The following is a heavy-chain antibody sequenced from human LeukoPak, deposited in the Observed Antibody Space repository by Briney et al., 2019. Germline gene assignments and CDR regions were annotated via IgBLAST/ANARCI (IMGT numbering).Heavy chain of an antibody. Sequence: PSETLSLTCAVYGGSFSDYYWTWIRQSPGKGLEWIGEINHSGSTNYNSSLKSRVTISVDPYKKQFSLKLSCVTAADTAVYSCAGGPGIAAAGDFDCWGQGTLVTDST. CDR2: INHSGST. CDR1: GGSFSDYY. D-gene: IGHD6-13*01. V-gene: IGHV4-34*01. CDR3: AGGPGIAAAGDFDC. J-gene: IGHJ4*02.